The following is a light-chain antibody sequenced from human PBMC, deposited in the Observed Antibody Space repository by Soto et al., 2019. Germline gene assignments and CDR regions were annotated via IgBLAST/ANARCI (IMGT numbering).Light chain of an antibody. CDR1: SSDVGAYYS. CDR2: GVT. CDR3: SSYTSGSSHYV. J-gene: IGLJ1*01. V-gene: IGLV2-14*01. Sequence: QSALTQPASVSGSPGQSITISCTGTSSDVGAYYSVSWYQHHPGKAPKLIIYGVTNRPSGVSNRFSGSKSGNTASLTISGLQAEDEADYDCSSYTSGSSHYVFGTGTKVTVL.